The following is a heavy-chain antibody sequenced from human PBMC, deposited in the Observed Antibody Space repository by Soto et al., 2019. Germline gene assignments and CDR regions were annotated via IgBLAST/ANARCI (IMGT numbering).Heavy chain of an antibody. Sequence: GASVKVSCKASGYTFTSYDINWVRQAPGQGLEWMGWMNPNSGNTGYAQKFQGRVTMTRNTSISTAYMELSSLRSEDTAVYYCAIGILYCSSTSCFDAFDIWGQGTMVTVSS. CDR1: GYTFTSYD. CDR3: AIGILYCSSTSCFDAFDI. CDR2: MNPNSGNT. V-gene: IGHV1-8*01. D-gene: IGHD2-2*01. J-gene: IGHJ3*02.